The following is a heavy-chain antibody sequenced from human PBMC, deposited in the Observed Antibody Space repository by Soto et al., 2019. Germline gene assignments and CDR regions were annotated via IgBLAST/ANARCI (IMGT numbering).Heavy chain of an antibody. V-gene: IGHV4-34*01. CDR2: INHSGST. J-gene: IGHJ6*02. CDR3: ATGAPNSDLWRGRINGGLDV. Sequence: SETLSLTCAVYGGSFSDYSWNWNWIRQPPGKGLEWIGEINHSGSTSHNPSLKSRVTLSLDTSKNQFSLILTSVTAADTALYYCATGAPNSDLWRGRINGGLDVWGQGTTVTVSS. D-gene: IGHD3-3*01. CDR1: GGSFSDYSWN.